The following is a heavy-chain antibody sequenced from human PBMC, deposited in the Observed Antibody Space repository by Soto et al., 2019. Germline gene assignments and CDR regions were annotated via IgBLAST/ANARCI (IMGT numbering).Heavy chain of an antibody. D-gene: IGHD3-9*01. CDR2: IHDRGST. CDR3: AGQWAAGYGAFDP. J-gene: IGHJ5*02. Sequence: QVKLQESGPGLEKPSGTLSLTCAVSGGSISNNRWWTWVRQAPGKGLEWIGEIHDRGSTNYDLSLKGRATVSIDRSKNQFSLEMRAVTAADTAVYYCAGQWAAGYGAFDPWGQGTLVTVSS. CDR1: GGSISNNRW. V-gene: IGHV4-4*02.